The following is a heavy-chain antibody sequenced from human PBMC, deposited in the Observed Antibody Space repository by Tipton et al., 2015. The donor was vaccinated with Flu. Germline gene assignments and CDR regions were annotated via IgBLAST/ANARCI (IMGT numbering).Heavy chain of an antibody. CDR2: LYTSGST. CDR3: ARTRSENYLDDAFDI. D-gene: IGHD1-26*01. J-gene: IGHJ3*02. CDR1: GGSISSGSHY. Sequence: LRLSCTVSGGSISSGSHYWSWIRQPAGRGLEWIGQLYTSGSTNYSPSLQSRVTMSVDTAKNQFSLKLSSVTAADTAVYYCARTRSENYLDDAFDIWGQGTLVTVSS. V-gene: IGHV4-61*09.